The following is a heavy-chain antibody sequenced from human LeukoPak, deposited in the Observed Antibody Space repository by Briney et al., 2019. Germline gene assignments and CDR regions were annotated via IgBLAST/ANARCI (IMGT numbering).Heavy chain of an antibody. J-gene: IGHJ4*02. D-gene: IGHD3-22*01. V-gene: IGHV1-69*05. CDR2: IIPIFGTA. CDR1: GGTFSSYA. CDR3: ASQSYYYDSSGYSRAEDY. Sequence: SVKVSCKASGGTFSSYAISWVRQAPGQGLEWMGGIIPIFGTANYAQKFQGRVTITTDESTSTAYMELSSLRSEDTAVYYCASQSYYYDSSGYSRAEDYWGQGTLVTVSS.